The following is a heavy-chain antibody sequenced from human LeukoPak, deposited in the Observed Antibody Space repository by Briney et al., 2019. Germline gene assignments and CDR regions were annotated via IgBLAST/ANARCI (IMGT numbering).Heavy chain of an antibody. CDR2: INPYSGGT. V-gene: IGHV1-2*02. D-gene: IGHD5-24*01. Sequence: ASVKVSCKASGYTFTGYYIHWVRQAPGQGLEWMGWINPYSGGTNYAQKFQDRVTMTRDTSISTVYMELTRLRSDDTAVYYCARDLAFGEMVTNRGAFDIWGHGTMVTVSS. CDR3: ARDLAFGEMVTNRGAFDI. J-gene: IGHJ3*02. CDR1: GYTFTGYY.